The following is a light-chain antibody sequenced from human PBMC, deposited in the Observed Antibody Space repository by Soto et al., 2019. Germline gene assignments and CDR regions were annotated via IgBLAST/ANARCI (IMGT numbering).Light chain of an antibody. V-gene: IGKV3-20*01. Sequence: EVVLTQSPGTLSLSPGERATLSCRASQSVSNNYFAWYQQKPGQAPRLLIFGSSDRDTGIPDRFSGSGSGTAFTITISRLEPEDFAVYYCQQYGSSPPYTFGQGTKLEIK. CDR3: QQYGSSPPYT. J-gene: IGKJ2*01. CDR2: GSS. CDR1: QSVSNNY.